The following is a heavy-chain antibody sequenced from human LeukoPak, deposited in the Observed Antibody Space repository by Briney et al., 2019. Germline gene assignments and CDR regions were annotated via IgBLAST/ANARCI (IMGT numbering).Heavy chain of an antibody. CDR1: GGSISSSSYY. J-gene: IGHJ5*02. CDR3: ARVDGGWFDP. V-gene: IGHV4-39*07. CDR2: IYYSGST. D-gene: IGHD3-10*01. Sequence: SETLSLTCTVSGGSISSSSYYWGWIRQPPGKGLEWIGSIYYSGSTYYNPSLKSRVTISVDTSKNQFSLKLSSVTAADTAVYYCARVDGGWFDPWGQGTLVTVSS.